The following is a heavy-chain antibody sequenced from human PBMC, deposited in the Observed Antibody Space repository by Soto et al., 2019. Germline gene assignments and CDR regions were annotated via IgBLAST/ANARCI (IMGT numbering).Heavy chain of an antibody. D-gene: IGHD1-7*01. CDR3: ARDRGSPNWNSDY. CDR2: ISSSSSTI. Sequence: PGGSLRLSCSASGFTFSSYSMNWVRPAPGKGLEWVSYISSSSSTIYYADSVKGRFTISRDNAKNSLYLQMNSLRAEDTAVYYCARDRGSPNWNSDYWGQGTLVTVSS. CDR1: GFTFSSYS. V-gene: IGHV3-48*01. J-gene: IGHJ4*02.